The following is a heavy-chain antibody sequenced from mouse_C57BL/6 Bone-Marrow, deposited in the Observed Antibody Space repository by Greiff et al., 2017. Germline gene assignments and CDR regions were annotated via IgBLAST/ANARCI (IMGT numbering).Heavy chain of an antibody. Sequence: VQLQQPGAELVKPGASVKMSCKASGYTFTSYWITWVKQRPGQGLEWIGDIYPGSGSTNYNEKFRSKATLTVDTSSSTAYMQLSSLTSEDSAVYYCARPYCSSYWYFDDWGTGTTVTVSS. CDR1: GYTFTSYW. CDR3: ARPYCSSYWYFDD. J-gene: IGHJ1*03. D-gene: IGHD1-1*01. V-gene: IGHV1-55*01. CDR2: IYPGSGST.